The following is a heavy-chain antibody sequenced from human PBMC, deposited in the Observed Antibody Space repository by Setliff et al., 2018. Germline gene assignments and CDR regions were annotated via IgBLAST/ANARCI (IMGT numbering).Heavy chain of an antibody. V-gene: IGHV4-34*01. CDR1: GESFSGYF. Sequence: SETLSLTCAVYGESFSGYFWSWIRQTPEKGLDWIGEISHSGNTKYNPSLKSRVTISIDRSKNQFSLKLSSATAADTAVYFCAAVGIDAGGGWFDPWGHGIPVTVS. CDR3: AAVGIDAGGGWFDP. CDR2: ISHSGNT. D-gene: IGHD1-26*01. J-gene: IGHJ5*02.